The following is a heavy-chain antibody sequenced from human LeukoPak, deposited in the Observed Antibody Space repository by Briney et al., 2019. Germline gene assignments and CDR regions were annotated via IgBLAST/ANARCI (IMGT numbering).Heavy chain of an antibody. CDR1: DFSVGDNY. Sequence: GGSLRLSCAASDFSVGDNYMSWVRQTPGKGLEWVSVIYSGGSTYYADSVKGRFTISRDNSKNTLYLQMNSLRAEDTAVYYCASLTVVDYWGQGTLVTVSS. CDR3: ASLTVVDY. V-gene: IGHV3-53*01. CDR2: IYSGGST. J-gene: IGHJ4*02. D-gene: IGHD2-15*01.